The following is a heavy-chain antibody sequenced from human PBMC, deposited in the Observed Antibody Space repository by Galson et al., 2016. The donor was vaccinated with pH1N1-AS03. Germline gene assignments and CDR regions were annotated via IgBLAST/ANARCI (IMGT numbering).Heavy chain of an antibody. V-gene: IGHV3-23*01. D-gene: IGHD1-26*01. CDR2: ISYRGS. CDR3: AKDASLPSLYYPIFDT. J-gene: IGHJ4*02. CDR1: GFTFTNHA. Sequence: SLRLSCAASGFTFTNHAMTWVRQAPGKGLEWVSIISYRGSFYADSVKGRFTISRDNSRNTLFLQMTSLRAEDTAIYYCAKDASLPSLYYPIFDTWGQGTLVTVSS.